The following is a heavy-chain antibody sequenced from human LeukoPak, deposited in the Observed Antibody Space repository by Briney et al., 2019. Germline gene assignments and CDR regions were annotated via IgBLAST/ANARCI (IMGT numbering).Heavy chain of an antibody. V-gene: IGHV4-39*07. J-gene: IGHJ4*02. Sequence: SETLSLTCTVSGGSISSSSYYWGLIRQPPGKGLEWIGTIYYSGSTYYNPSFKSRVTISIDTSKNQFSLKLSSVTAADTAVYYCARDRRWLQFVRYFSGRTHFDYWGQGTLVTVSS. CDR1: GGSISSSSYY. CDR3: ARDRRWLQFVRYFSGRTHFDY. D-gene: IGHD5-24*01. CDR2: IYYSGST.